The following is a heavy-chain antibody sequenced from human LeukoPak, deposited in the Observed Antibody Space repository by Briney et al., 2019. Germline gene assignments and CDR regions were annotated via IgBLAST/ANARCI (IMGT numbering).Heavy chain of an antibody. J-gene: IGHJ6*02. CDR2: INPNSGGT. D-gene: IGHD6-13*01. CDR3: ARSPPGIAAAGTVVNGMDV. V-gene: IGHV1-2*04. Sequence: ASVKVSCKASGYTFTGYYMHWVRQAPGQGLEWMGWINPNSGGTNYAQKFQGWVTMTRDTSISTAYMELSRLRSDDTAVYYCARSPPGIAAAGTVVNGMDVWGQGTTVTVSS. CDR1: GYTFTGYY.